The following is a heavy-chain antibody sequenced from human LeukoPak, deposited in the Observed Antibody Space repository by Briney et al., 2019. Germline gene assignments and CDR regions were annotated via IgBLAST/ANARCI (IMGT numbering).Heavy chain of an antibody. CDR2: IKQDGSEK. J-gene: IGHJ3*02. Sequence: GGSLRLSCAASGFTFSSFWMSWVRQAPGKGLEWVANIKQDGSEKYYVDSVKGRFTISRDNAKDSLYLQVDSLGADDTAVYYCAREGGFHYDSSGDAFDIWGQGTMVTVSS. D-gene: IGHD3-22*01. CDR1: GFTFSSFW. CDR3: AREGGFHYDSSGDAFDI. V-gene: IGHV3-7*01.